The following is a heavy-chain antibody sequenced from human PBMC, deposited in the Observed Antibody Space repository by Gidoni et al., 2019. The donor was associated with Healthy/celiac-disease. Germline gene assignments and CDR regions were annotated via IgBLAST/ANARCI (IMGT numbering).Heavy chain of an antibody. CDR3: ARRGSYDSSSWSFDY. CDR2: IYPGDSDT. D-gene: IGHD6-13*01. Sequence: EVQLVQSGAEVKKPGESLKISCKGSGYSVTSYWIGWVRQMPGKGLEWMGIIYPGDSDTRYSPSFQGQVTISADKSISTAYLQWSSLKASDTAMYYCARRGSYDSSSWSFDYWGQGTLVTVSS. CDR1: GYSVTSYW. V-gene: IGHV5-51*03. J-gene: IGHJ4*02.